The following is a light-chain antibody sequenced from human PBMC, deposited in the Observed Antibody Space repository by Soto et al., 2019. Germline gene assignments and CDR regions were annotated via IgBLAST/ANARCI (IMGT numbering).Light chain of an antibody. CDR1: SSNIGNNY. J-gene: IGLJ1*01. Sequence: QSVLTQPPSVSAAPGQKVTISCSGSSSNIGNNYVSWYRQLPGTAPTLLIYDNNNRPSVIPDRFSGSKSGTSATLGITGLQTGDEADYYCATWDSSLSAGVFGTGTKLTVL. CDR3: ATWDSSLSAGV. V-gene: IGLV1-51*01. CDR2: DNN.